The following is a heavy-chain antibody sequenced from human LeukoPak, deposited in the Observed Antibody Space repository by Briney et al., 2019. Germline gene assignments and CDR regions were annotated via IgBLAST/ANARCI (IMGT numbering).Heavy chain of an antibody. CDR3: AREGTYQLLYDWFDP. Sequence: GASVKVSCKASGYTFTGYYMHWVRQAPGQGLEWMGWINPNSGGTNYAQKFQGRVTMTRDTSISTAYMELSRLRSDDTAVYYCAREGTYQLLYDWFDPWGQGTLVTVSS. D-gene: IGHD2-2*02. V-gene: IGHV1-2*02. CDR2: INPNSGGT. J-gene: IGHJ5*02. CDR1: GYTFTGYY.